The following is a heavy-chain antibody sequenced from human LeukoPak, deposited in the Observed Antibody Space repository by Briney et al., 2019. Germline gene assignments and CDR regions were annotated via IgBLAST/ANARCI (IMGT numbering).Heavy chain of an antibody. CDR2: INHSGGT. CDR3: AQDVTNDYNRYFDY. CDR1: GASFSAYS. J-gene: IGHJ4*02. D-gene: IGHD5-24*01. Sequence: SETLSLTCAVYGASFSAYSWSWIRQTPGEGLEWIGEINHSGGTNYNPSLKSRVTISVDTSENHFSLKVKSVAAADSAVYYWAQDVTNDYNRYFDYWGQGTLVTVSS. V-gene: IGHV4-34*01.